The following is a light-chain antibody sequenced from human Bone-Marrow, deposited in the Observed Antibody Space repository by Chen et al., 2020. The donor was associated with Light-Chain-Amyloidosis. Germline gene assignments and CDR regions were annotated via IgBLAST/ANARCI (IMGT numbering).Light chain of an antibody. Sequence: NFMLTQPYSVSESPGKTAIISCTRSSGSIATNYVQWYQQRPGSSHTTVIYEDDQRPSGVPDRFSGSIDESTNSASLTISGLETEDEADYYCQSYQGSSQGVFGGGTKLTVL. CDR2: EDD. CDR3: QSYQGSSQGV. V-gene: IGLV6-57*01. J-gene: IGLJ3*02. CDR1: SGSIATNY.